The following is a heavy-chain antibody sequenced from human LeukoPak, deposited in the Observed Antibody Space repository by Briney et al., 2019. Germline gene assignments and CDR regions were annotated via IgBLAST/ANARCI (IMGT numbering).Heavy chain of an antibody. Sequence: GGSLRLSCAASGFTFDDYAMHWVRQAPGKGLEWVSGVSWNSGSIGYADSVKGRFTISRDNAKNSLYLQMNSLRAEDTAVYYCASRTLRAAAGRDYWGQGTLVTVSS. V-gene: IGHV3-9*01. D-gene: IGHD6-13*01. CDR2: VSWNSGSI. CDR3: ASRTLRAAAGRDY. CDR1: GFTFDDYA. J-gene: IGHJ4*02.